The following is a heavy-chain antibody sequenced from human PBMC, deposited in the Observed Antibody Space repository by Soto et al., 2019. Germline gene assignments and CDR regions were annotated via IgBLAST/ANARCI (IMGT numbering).Heavy chain of an antibody. CDR1: GFSLSTSGVG. J-gene: IGHJ4*02. V-gene: IGHV2-5*02. D-gene: IGHD7-27*01. Sequence: QITLKESGPTLVKPTQTLTLTCTFSGFSLSTSGVGVGWIRQPPGKALEWLALIYWDDDKRYSPSLKSRLTITKDTSKNQVVLTITNMDPVDTATYYCAHSLIPNWGSRGAFDYWGQGTLVTVSS. CDR3: AHSLIPNWGSRGAFDY. CDR2: IYWDDDK.